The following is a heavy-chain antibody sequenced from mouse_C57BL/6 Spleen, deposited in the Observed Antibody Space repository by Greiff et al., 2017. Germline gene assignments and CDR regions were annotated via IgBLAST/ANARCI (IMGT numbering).Heavy chain of an antibody. J-gene: IGHJ2*01. Sequence: QVQLQQSGAELARPGASVKLSCTASGYTFTSYGISWVKQRTGQGLEWIGEIYPRSGNTYYNEKFKGKATLTADKSSSTAYMELRSLTSEDSAVYFCARGNYDEGGYYFDDWGQGTTLTVSS. CDR2: IYPRSGNT. D-gene: IGHD2-4*01. V-gene: IGHV1-81*01. CDR3: ARGNYDEGGYYFDD. CDR1: GYTFTSYG.